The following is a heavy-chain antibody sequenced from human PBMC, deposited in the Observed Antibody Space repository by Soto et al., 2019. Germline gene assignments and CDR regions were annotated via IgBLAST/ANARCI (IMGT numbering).Heavy chain of an antibody. V-gene: IGHV3-30-3*01. CDR3: ARDCAPYSSSSDYFDY. J-gene: IGHJ4*02. CDR1: GFTFSSYA. D-gene: IGHD6-6*01. Sequence: PGGSLRLSCAASGFTFSSYAMHWVRQAPGKGLEWVAVISYDGSNKYYADSVKGRFTISRDNSKNTLYLQMNSLRAEDTAVYYCARDCAPYSSSSDYFDYWGQGTLVTVSS. CDR2: ISYDGSNK.